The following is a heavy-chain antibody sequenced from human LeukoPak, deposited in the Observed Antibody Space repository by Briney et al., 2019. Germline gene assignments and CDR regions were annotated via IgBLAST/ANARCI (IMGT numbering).Heavy chain of an antibody. J-gene: IGHJ4*02. CDR3: ARRVTTSRHFDY. Sequence: GGSLRLSCAASGFTFSNYAMSWVRQAPGKGPEWVSAIDGSGGNTYYADSAKGRFTISRDNSRDSLYLQMNSLRVEDTAVYFCARRVTTSRHFDYWGQGTLVTVSS. CDR2: IDGSGGNT. V-gene: IGHV3-23*01. D-gene: IGHD4-17*01. CDR1: GFTFSNYA.